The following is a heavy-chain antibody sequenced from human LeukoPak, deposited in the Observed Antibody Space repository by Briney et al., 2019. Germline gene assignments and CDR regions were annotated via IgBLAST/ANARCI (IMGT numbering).Heavy chain of an antibody. V-gene: IGHV3-74*03. J-gene: IGHJ3*01. D-gene: IGHD2-21*01. CDR2: IKSDGSLT. Sequence: GGSLRLSCAASGFTFSSYWMHWVRQAPGKGLVWVSRIKSDGSLTTCADSVKGRFTISRDNAKNTLYLQMNSLRAEDTAVYYCVREYPNCVGDCLFLWGQGTVVTVSS. CDR1: GFTFSSYW. CDR3: VREYPNCVGDCLFL.